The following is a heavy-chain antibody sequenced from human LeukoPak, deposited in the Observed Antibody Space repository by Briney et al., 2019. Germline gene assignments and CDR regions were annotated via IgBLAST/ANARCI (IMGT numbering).Heavy chain of an antibody. D-gene: IGHD3-3*01. CDR2: INHSGST. V-gene: IGHV4-34*01. CDR3: ARGAARGRITIFGVVIGPIYYFDY. J-gene: IGHJ4*02. CDR1: GGSFSGYY. Sequence: SETLSLTCAVYGGSFSGYYWSWIRQPPGKGLEWIGEINHSGSTNYNPSLKSRVTISVDTSKNQFSLKLSSVTAADTAVYYCARGAARGRITIFGVVIGPIYYFDYWGQGTLVTVSS.